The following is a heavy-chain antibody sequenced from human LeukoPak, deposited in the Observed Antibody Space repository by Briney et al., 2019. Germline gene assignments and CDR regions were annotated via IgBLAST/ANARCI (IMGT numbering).Heavy chain of an antibody. CDR3: ARGQGFVCSGGSCYSGSFDY. J-gene: IGHJ4*02. CDR2: IDPNSGDT. CDR1: GFTITGYY. Sequence: GASVKVSCKTSGFTITGYYIHWVRQAPGQGLEWMGWIDPNSGDTDYAQKFQGRVTMTRNTSISTAYMELSSLRSEDTAVYYCARGQGFVCSGGSCYSGSFDYWGQGTLVTVSS. D-gene: IGHD2-15*01. V-gene: IGHV1-8*01.